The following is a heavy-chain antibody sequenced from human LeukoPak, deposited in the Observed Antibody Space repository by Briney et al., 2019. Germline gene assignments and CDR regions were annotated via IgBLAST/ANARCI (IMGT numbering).Heavy chain of an antibody. D-gene: IGHD3-22*01. J-gene: IGHJ3*02. CDR2: ISAYNGNT. CDR1: GYTFTSYG. CDR3: ASRHYYDSSGYYARRNDAFDI. V-gene: IGHV1-18*04. Sequence: GASVKVSCKASGYTFTSYGISWVRQAPGQGLEWMGWISAYNGNTNYAQKLQGRVTITADKSTSTAYMELSSLRSEDTAVYYCASRHYYDSSGYYARRNDAFDIWGQGTMVTVSS.